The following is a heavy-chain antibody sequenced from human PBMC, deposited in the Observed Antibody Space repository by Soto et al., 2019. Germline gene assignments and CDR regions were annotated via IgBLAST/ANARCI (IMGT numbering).Heavy chain of an antibody. V-gene: IGHV1-69*08. J-gene: IGHJ5*02. D-gene: IGHD1-26*01. CDR2: IVPTLRIT. CDR1: GGTSTIYT. CDR3: ATDKYGAGRVGVHS. Sequence: QVQLVQSGAEVKKPGASLRVSCETSGGTSTIYTITWVRQAPGQGLQWMGRIVPTLRITNYAQEFQDRLTITADSSTSTAHIELTSLTSEDTAVYYCATDKYGAGRVGVHSWGQGTLVTVSS.